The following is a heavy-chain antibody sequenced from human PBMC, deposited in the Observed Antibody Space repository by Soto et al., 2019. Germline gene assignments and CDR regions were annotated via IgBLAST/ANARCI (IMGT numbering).Heavy chain of an antibody. Sequence: SETLSLTCTVSGGSISSGGYYWSWIRQHPGKGLEWIGYIYYSGSTYYNPSLKSRVTISVDTSKNQFSLKLSSVTAADTAVYYCARNFRGDYDFWSGYYSHGPYYYGMDVWGQGTTVTVSS. CDR2: IYYSGST. CDR3: ARNFRGDYDFWSGYYSHGPYYYGMDV. V-gene: IGHV4-31*03. J-gene: IGHJ6*02. CDR1: GGSISSGGYY. D-gene: IGHD3-3*01.